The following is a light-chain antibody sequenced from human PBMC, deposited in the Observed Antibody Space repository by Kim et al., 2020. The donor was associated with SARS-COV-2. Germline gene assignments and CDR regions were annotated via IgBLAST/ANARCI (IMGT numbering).Light chain of an antibody. V-gene: IGKV1-5*01. CDR1: QRSNSR. CDR2: DAS. CDR3: QQYNAYSSWT. Sequence: SVGGRVTITCRASQRSNSRLVWYQQKPGRAPNLLIYDASTLESSVPPRCSGSGSGTEFSLTISSLQHDDFATYYCQQYNAYSSWTFGQGTKVDIK. J-gene: IGKJ1*01.